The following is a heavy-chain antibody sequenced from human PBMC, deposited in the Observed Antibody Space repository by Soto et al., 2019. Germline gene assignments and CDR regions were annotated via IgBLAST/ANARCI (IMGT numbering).Heavy chain of an antibody. Sequence: QVQLVQSGAEVKKPGSSVKVSCKASGGAFSSYTISWVRQAPGQGLEWMGRIIPILGIANYAQKFQGRVTITADKSTSTAYMELSSLRSEDTAVYYCASSNGAAGTLDYWGQGTLVTVSS. D-gene: IGHD6-13*01. CDR2: IIPILGIA. CDR3: ASSNGAAGTLDY. J-gene: IGHJ4*02. V-gene: IGHV1-69*02. CDR1: GGAFSSYT.